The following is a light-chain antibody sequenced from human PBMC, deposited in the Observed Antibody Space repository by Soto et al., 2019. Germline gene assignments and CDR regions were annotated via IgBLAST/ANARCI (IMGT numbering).Light chain of an antibody. V-gene: IGLV1-44*01. CDR2: SND. J-gene: IGLJ2*01. CDR1: RSNIGTNT. Sequence: QSVLTQPPSASVSPGQRVTISCSGSRSNIGTNTVNWYQHLPGTAPKLLIFSNDQRPSGVPDRFSGSKSGTSASLAISGLQSEDEADYYCSSYTSSSTLVFGGGTKLTVL. CDR3: SSYTSSSTLV.